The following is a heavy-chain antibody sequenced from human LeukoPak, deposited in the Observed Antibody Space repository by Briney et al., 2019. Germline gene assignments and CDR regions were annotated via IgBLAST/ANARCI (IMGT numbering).Heavy chain of an antibody. CDR2: INPNSGGT. Sequence: SVKVSCKASGYTFTGYYMHWVRQAPGQGLEWMGWINPNSGGTNYAQKFQGRVTMTRDTSISTAYMELSRLRSDDTAVYYCARAITMVRGVITEIDYWGQGTLVTVSS. J-gene: IGHJ4*02. V-gene: IGHV1-2*02. CDR3: ARAITMVRGVITEIDY. CDR1: GYTFTGYY. D-gene: IGHD3-10*01.